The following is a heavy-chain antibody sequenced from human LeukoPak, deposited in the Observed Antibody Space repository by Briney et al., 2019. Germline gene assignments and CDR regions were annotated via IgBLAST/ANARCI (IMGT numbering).Heavy chain of an antibody. J-gene: IGHJ4*02. CDR1: GGTISTYS. Sequence: SETLSLTCTVSGGTISTYSWSWIRQPPGKGLEWIGLIYDGGSTYYNPSLKSRVSISLDMSKNHVSLKLNPVTSPDTAVYYCARAGPRREGYNFDYWGQGTLVTVSS. V-gene: IGHV4-59*01. CDR3: ARAGPRREGYNFDY. CDR2: IYDGGST. D-gene: IGHD5-24*01.